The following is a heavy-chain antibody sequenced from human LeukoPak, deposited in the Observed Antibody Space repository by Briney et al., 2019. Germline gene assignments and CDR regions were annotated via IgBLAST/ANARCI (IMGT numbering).Heavy chain of an antibody. Sequence: GGSLRLSCAASGFTFTRYWMSWVRLAPGKELEWVAIIKQDGSEKFYVDSVKGRFTISRDNAKNSLYLQMNSLRAEDTAVYYCARDGGATTQDAFDIWGQGTMVTVSS. CDR1: GFTFTRYW. D-gene: IGHD1-26*01. CDR2: IKQDGSEK. J-gene: IGHJ3*02. V-gene: IGHV3-7*03. CDR3: ARDGGATTQDAFDI.